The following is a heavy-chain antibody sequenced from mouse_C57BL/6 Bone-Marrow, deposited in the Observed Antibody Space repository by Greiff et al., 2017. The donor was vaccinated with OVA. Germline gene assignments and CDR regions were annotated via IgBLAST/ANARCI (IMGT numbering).Heavy chain of an antibody. Sequence: EVHLVESGGGLVQPGGSLSLSCAASGFTFTDYYMSWVRQPPGKALEWLGFIRNKANGYTTEYSASVKGRFTISRDNSQSILYLQMNALRAEDSATYYCASLYYYGSSSCAMDYWGQGTSVTVSS. D-gene: IGHD1-1*01. V-gene: IGHV7-3*01. CDR1: GFTFTDYY. CDR3: ASLYYYGSSSCAMDY. J-gene: IGHJ4*01. CDR2: IRNKANGYTT.